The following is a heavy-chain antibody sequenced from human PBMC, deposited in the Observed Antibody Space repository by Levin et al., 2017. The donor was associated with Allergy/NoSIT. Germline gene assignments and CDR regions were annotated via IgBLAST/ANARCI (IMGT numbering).Heavy chain of an antibody. J-gene: IGHJ4*02. CDR2: LFDSGTT. CDR3: ARLDLGGVFDY. V-gene: IGHV4-59*01. CDR1: GGSISSYS. Sequence: PSETLSLTCTVSGGSISSYSWSWIRQPPGKGLEWLGYLFDSGTTDYNPSLKSRVTISVEKSKNQLSLKVTSVTAADTAVYYCARLDLGGVFDYWGQGSLVTVSS. D-gene: IGHD4-23*01.